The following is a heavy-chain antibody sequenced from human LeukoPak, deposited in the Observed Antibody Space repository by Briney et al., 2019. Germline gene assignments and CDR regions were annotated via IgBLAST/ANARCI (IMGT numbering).Heavy chain of an antibody. CDR3: AKDFSLGSHNWFDP. V-gene: IGHV3-23*01. CDR2: ISGSGGNT. D-gene: IGHD3-10*01. J-gene: IGHJ5*02. CDR1: GFTFSSSA. Sequence: PGGSLRLSCAASGFTFSSSAMSWVHQAPGKGLEWVSAISGSGGNTYYADSVKGRFTISRDNSKNTLYLQMNSLRAEDTALYYCAKDFSLGSHNWFDPWGQGTLVTVSS.